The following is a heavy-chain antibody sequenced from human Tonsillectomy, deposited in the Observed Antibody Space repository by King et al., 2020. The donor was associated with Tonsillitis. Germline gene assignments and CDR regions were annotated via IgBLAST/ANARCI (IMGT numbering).Heavy chain of an antibody. J-gene: IGHJ4*02. V-gene: IGHV1-8*01. Sequence: VQLVESGAEVKKPGASVKVSCKASGYTFTSHDINWVRQAAGQGLEWMGWMNPNSGNTGYAQKFQGRVTMTRNTSISTAYMELSSLRSEDTAVYYCARSYGSGSYYHFDYWGQGTLVTVSS. CDR1: GYTFTSHD. D-gene: IGHD3-10*01. CDR3: ARSYGSGSYYHFDY. CDR2: MNPNSGNT.